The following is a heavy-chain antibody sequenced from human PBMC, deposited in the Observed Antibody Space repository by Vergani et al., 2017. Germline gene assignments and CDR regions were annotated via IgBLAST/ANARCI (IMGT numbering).Heavy chain of an antibody. Sequence: QLQLQESGPGLVKPSETLSLTCTVSGGSISSSSYYWGWIRQPPGKGLEWIGSIYYSGSTNYNPSLKSRVTISVDTSKNQFSLKLSSVTAADTAVYYCAGGPVGYYYYGMDVWGQGTTVTVSS. D-gene: IGHD3-16*01. CDR2: IYYSGST. J-gene: IGHJ6*02. CDR1: GGSISSSSYY. V-gene: IGHV4-39*07. CDR3: AGGPVGYYYYGMDV.